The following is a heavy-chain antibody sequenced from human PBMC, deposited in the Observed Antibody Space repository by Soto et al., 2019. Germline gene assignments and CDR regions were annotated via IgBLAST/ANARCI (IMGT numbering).Heavy chain of an antibody. CDR1: GFTFSSYA. V-gene: IGHV3-23*01. Sequence: EVQLLESGGGLVQPGGSLRLSCAASGFTFSSYAMSWVRQAPGKGLEWVSAISGSGGSTYYADSVKGRFTISRDNSKNTLYLQMNSLRAEDTAVYYCAKVGYSSGGSCTLRSYWFDPWGQGTLVTVSS. D-gene: IGHD2-15*01. J-gene: IGHJ5*02. CDR2: ISGSGGST. CDR3: AKVGYSSGGSCTLRSYWFDP.